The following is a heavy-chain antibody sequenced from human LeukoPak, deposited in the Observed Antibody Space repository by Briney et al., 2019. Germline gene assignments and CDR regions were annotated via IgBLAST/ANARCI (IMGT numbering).Heavy chain of an antibody. CDR1: GGSISSSGYY. CDR3: ARVGATHDAFDI. J-gene: IGHJ3*02. D-gene: IGHD1-26*01. CDR2: ISSSSYI. V-gene: IGHV3-69-1*01. Sequence: PSETLSLTCTVSGGSISSSGYYWGWVRQAPGKGLEWVSSISSSSYIYYADSVKGRFTISRDNAKNSLYLQMNSLRAEDTAVYYCARVGATHDAFDIWGQGTMVTVSS.